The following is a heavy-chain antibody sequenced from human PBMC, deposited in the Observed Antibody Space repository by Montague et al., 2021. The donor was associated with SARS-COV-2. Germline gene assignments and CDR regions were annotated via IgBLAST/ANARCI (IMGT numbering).Heavy chain of an antibody. CDR3: ARLRSSSNWYFDP. CDR2: IYYSGST. CDR1: GGSISSYY. J-gene: IGHJ2*01. V-gene: IGHV4-59*12. D-gene: IGHD6-6*01. Sequence: SETLSLTCTVSGGSISSYYWSWIRQPPGKGLEWIGYIYYSGSTNYNPSLKSRVTISVDTSKNQFSLKLSSVTAADTAVYYCARLRSSSNWYFDPWGRGTLVTVSS.